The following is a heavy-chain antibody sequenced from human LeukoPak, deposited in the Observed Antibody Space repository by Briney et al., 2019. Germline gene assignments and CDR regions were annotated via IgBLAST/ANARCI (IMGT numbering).Heavy chain of an antibody. D-gene: IGHD1-26*01. Sequence: PGGSRRLSCAVSGFTFSGYAMSWVRQAPGKGLEWVSTISGSGDYTYYADSVKGRFSISRDNSKNTLHLQMNSLRAEDTAVYYCASGHSGSYYCHDWGQGTLVTVSS. J-gene: IGHJ4*02. V-gene: IGHV3-23*01. CDR1: GFTFSGYA. CDR2: ISGSGDYT. CDR3: ASGHSGSYYCHD.